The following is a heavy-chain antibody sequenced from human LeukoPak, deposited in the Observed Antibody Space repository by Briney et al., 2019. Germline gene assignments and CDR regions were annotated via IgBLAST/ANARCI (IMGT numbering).Heavy chain of an antibody. J-gene: IGHJ3*02. V-gene: IGHV3-7*01. CDR3: ASGSYYVYDAFDI. CDR1: GFTLSSYW. D-gene: IGHD1-26*01. CDR2: IKQDGSEK. Sequence: GGSLRLSCPASGFTLSSYWMTWDRQAPGKGLEWVANIKQDGSEKYYVDSVKGRFTISRDNAKNSLYLQMNSLRAEDTAVYYCASGSYYVYDAFDIWGQGTMVTVSS.